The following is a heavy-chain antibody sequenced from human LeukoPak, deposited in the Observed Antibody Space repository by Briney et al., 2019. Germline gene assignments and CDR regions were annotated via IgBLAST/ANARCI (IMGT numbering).Heavy chain of an antibody. Sequence: SETLSLTYTEYGGSINGFFWGWIRQADGEGLEWIGRIHSSGMTNYNPSLKSRVTLSLDTSKNQFSLKLTSVTAADTAVYYCARAPSGCGGICPFDWWGQGNLVTVSS. D-gene: IGHD2-15*01. J-gene: IGHJ4*02. V-gene: IGHV4-4*07. CDR1: GGSINGFF. CDR2: IHSSGMT. CDR3: ARAPSGCGGICPFDW.